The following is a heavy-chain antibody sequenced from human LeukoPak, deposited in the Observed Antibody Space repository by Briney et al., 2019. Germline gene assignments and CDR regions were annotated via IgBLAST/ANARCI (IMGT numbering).Heavy chain of an antibody. J-gene: IGHJ6*02. CDR2: INAGNGNT. CDR3: ARDRGGYNPYYYYGMDV. D-gene: IGHD5-24*01. CDR1: GYTFTSYA. V-gene: IGHV1-3*01. Sequence: ASVKVSCKASGYTFTSYAMHWVRQAPGQRLEWMGWINAGNGNTKYSQKFRGRVTITRDTSASTAYMELSSLRSEDTAVYYCARDRGGYNPYYYYGMDVWGQGTTVTVSS.